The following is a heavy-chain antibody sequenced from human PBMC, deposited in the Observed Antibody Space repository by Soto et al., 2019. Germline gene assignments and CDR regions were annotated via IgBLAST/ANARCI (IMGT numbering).Heavy chain of an antibody. CDR2: IYHSGST. J-gene: IGHJ5*02. V-gene: IGHV4-4*02. D-gene: IGHD3-10*01. CDR3: AREAAYYGSGRPPFDP. CDR1: SGSISSSNW. Sequence: SETLSLTCAVSSGSISSSNWWSWVRQPPGKGLEWIGEIYHSGSTNYNPSLKSRVTISVDKSKNQFSLKLSSVTAADTAVYYCAREAAYYGSGRPPFDPWGQGTLVTVSS.